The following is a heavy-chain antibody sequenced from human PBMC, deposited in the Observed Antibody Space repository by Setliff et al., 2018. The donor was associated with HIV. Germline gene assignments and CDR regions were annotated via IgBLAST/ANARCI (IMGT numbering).Heavy chain of an antibody. J-gene: IGHJ3*02. CDR3: ARAPTHDFGDNNSPWPDGFDI. CDR1: SGSISSHY. CDR2: IYNSGSTIT. V-gene: IGHV4-59*11. D-gene: IGHD4-17*01. Sequence: PSETLSLTCTVSSGSISSHYLTWIRQPPGKGLEYIGYIYNSGSTITNYNPALNGRVTISLDMSKTQFSLKLNSVTAADTAVYFCARAPTHDFGDNNSPWPDGFDIWGLGTMVTVSS.